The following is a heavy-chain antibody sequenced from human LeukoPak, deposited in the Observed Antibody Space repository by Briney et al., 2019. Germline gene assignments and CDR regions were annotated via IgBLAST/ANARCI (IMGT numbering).Heavy chain of an antibody. CDR3: ARGLGSPPRYYYYYMDV. J-gene: IGHJ6*03. CDR1: GGSFSGYY. D-gene: IGHD1-26*01. V-gene: IGHV4-34*01. Sequence: SETLSLTCAVYGGSFSGYYWSWIRQPPGKGLEWIGEINHSGSTNYNPSLKSRVTISVDTSKNQFSLKLSSVTAADTAVYYCARGLGSPPRYYYYYMDVWGKGTTVTVSS. CDR2: INHSGST.